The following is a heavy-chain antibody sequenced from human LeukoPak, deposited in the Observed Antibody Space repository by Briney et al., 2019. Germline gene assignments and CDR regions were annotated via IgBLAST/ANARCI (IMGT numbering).Heavy chain of an antibody. D-gene: IGHD6-13*01. V-gene: IGHV3-23*01. CDR1: GFTFSSYA. Sequence: GGSLRLSCAASGFTFSSYAMSWVRQAPGKGLEWASAISGSGGSTYYADSVKGRFTISRDNAKNSLYLQMNSLRAEDTALYYCAKDMGSSWTFDYWGQGTLVTVSS. CDR3: AKDMGSSWTFDY. CDR2: ISGSGGST. J-gene: IGHJ4*02.